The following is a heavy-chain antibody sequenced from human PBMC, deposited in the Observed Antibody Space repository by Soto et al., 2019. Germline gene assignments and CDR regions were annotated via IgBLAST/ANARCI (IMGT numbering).Heavy chain of an antibody. J-gene: IGHJ4*02. CDR1: AYSFSRYC. Sequence: ASVKVSCKASAYSFSRYCIMWVRQAPGQGLEWMGWINPYNGNTDYAQNLQGGVTMTTDTSTSTAYMEVRGLRSDDTAFYYCARSGNSDYWGQGTLVTVSS. CDR2: INPYNGNT. CDR3: ARSGNSDY. V-gene: IGHV1-18*01. D-gene: IGHD2-15*01.